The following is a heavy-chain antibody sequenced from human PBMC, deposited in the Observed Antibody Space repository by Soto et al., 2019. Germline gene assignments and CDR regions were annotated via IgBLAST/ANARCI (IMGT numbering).Heavy chain of an antibody. CDR2: ISGSGGST. J-gene: IGHJ6*02. D-gene: IGHD6-6*01. Sequence: EVQLLESGGGLVQPGGSLRLSCAASGFTFSSYAMSWVRQAPGKGLEWVSAISGSGGSTYYADSVKGRFTISRDNSKNTLYLQMNSLRAEDTAVYYCARDALPYSSSGGSYYYYGMDVWGQGTTVTVSS. CDR1: GFTFSSYA. CDR3: ARDALPYSSSGGSYYYYGMDV. V-gene: IGHV3-23*01.